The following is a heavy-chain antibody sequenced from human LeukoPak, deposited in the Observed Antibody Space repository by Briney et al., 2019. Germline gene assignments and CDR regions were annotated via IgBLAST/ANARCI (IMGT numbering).Heavy chain of an antibody. CDR3: ARDLTMIPLAGY. V-gene: IGHV3-53*01. D-gene: IGHD3-22*01. CDR1: GFTVSSNY. Sequence: TGGSLRLSCAASGFTVSSNYMSWVRQAPGKGLEWVSVIYSGGSTYYADSVKGRFTISRDNSKNTLYLQMNSLRAEDTAVYYCARDLTMIPLAGYWGQGTLVTVSS. J-gene: IGHJ4*02. CDR2: IYSGGST.